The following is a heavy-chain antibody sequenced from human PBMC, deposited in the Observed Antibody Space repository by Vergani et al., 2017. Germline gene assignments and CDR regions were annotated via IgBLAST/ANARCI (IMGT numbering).Heavy chain of an antibody. V-gene: IGHV3-11*06. CDR2: ISSSSSYT. CDR1: GFTVSSNY. Sequence: VQLVESGGGLIQPGGSLRLSCAASGFTVSSNYMSWVRQAPGKGLEWVSYISSSSSYTNYADSVKGRFTISRDNAKNSLYLQMNSLRAEDTAVYYCAISQYYDILTGYYAYWGQGTLVTVSS. CDR3: AISQYYDILTGYYAY. D-gene: IGHD3-9*01. J-gene: IGHJ4*02.